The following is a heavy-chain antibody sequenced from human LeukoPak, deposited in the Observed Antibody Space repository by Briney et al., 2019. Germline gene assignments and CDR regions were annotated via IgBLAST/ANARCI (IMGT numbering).Heavy chain of an antibody. CDR1: GGSISSYY. V-gene: IGHV4-59*01. CDR2: IYYSGST. D-gene: IGHD3-3*01. CDR3: ARGATIFGVVIIPMDV. Sequence: SETLSLTCTVSGGSISSYYWSWIRQPPGKGLEWIGDIYYSGSTNYNPSLKSRVTISVDTSKNQFSLKLSSVTAADTAVYYCARGATIFGVVIIPMDVWGKGTTVTVSP. J-gene: IGHJ6*04.